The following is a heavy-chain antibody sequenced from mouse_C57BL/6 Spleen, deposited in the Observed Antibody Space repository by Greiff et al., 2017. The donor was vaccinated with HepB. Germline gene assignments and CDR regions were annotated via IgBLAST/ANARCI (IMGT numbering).Heavy chain of an antibody. J-gene: IGHJ4*01. V-gene: IGHV5-16*01. Sequence: DVKLVESEGGLVQPGSSMKLSCTASGFTFSDYYMAWVRQVPEKGLEWVANINYDGSSTYYLDSLKSRFIISRDNAKNILYLQMSSLKSEDTATYYCARAGDGYLYYAMDYWGQGTSVTVSS. D-gene: IGHD2-3*01. CDR3: ARAGDGYLYYAMDY. CDR1: GFTFSDYY. CDR2: INYDGSST.